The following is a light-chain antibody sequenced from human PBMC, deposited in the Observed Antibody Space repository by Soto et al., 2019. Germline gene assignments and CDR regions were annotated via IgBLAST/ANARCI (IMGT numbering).Light chain of an antibody. Sequence: QSVLTQPPSASGTPGQRVTISCSGSSSNIGSNTVNWYQHLPGTAPKLLIYSNNQRPSGVPDRFSGSKSGTSASLAISGLQSEDGADYYCAAWDDSLNGWVFGGGTQLTVL. CDR3: AAWDDSLNGWV. CDR2: SNN. V-gene: IGLV1-44*01. CDR1: SSNIGSNT. J-gene: IGLJ3*02.